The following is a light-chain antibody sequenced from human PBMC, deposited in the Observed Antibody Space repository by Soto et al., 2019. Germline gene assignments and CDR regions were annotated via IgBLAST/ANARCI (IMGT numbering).Light chain of an antibody. CDR3: SSYASPTSVL. V-gene: IGLV2-23*02. CDR2: EVN. CDR1: SSDVGSYAL. J-gene: IGLJ3*02. Sequence: QSALTQPASVSGSPGQSITISCTGTSSDVGSYALVSWYQQHPGKAPKVIIYEVNKRPSGVSNRFSGSKSGSTASLTISGLQAEDEADYYCSSYASPTSVLFGGGTQLTVL.